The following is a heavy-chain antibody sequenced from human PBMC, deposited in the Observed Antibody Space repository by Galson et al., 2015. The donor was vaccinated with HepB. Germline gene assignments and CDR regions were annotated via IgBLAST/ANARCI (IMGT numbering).Heavy chain of an antibody. Sequence: SLRLSCAGSGFAFSSSPMKWVRQAPGKGLEWVSSISTSSTYIYYADSVKGRFTISRDNGKNSLYLQMNSLRADDTAVYYCARIALQGRWSLDLWGRGTLVTVSS. J-gene: IGHJ2*01. CDR1: GFAFSSSP. CDR3: ARIALQGRWSLDL. CDR2: ISTSSTYI. V-gene: IGHV3-21*06. D-gene: IGHD4-11*01.